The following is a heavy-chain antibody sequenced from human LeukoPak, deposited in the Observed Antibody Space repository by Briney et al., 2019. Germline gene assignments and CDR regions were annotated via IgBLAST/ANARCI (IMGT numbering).Heavy chain of an antibody. V-gene: IGHV1-18*01. CDR2: ISAYNGNT. J-gene: IGHJ6*02. D-gene: IGHD5-18*01. Sequence: ASVKVSCKASGYTFTIYGISWVRQAPGQGLEWMGWISAYNGNTNYAQKLQGRVTMTTDTSTSTAYMELRSLRSDDTAVYYCARDRTAMVFGYYYYYGMDVWGQGTLVTVSS. CDR3: ARDRTAMVFGYYYYYGMDV. CDR1: GYTFTIYG.